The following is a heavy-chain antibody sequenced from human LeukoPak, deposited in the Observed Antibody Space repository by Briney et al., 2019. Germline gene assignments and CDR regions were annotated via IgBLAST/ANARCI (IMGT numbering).Heavy chain of an antibody. CDR3: ARDSGGSSPFDY. D-gene: IGHD2-15*01. CDR2: ISSSGSTI. V-gene: IGHV3-48*03. J-gene: IGHJ4*02. CDR1: GFTFSSYE. Sequence: WGSLRLSCAASGFTFSSYEMNWVRQAPGKGLEWVSYISSSGSTIYYADSVKGRFTISRDNARNSLYLQMNSLRAEDTAIYYCARDSGGSSPFDYWGQGTLVTVSS.